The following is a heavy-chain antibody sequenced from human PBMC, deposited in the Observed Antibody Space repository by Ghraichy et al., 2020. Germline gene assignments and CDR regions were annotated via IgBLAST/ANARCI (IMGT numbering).Heavy chain of an antibody. CDR2: INHSGST. D-gene: IGHD3-10*01. CDR1: GGSFSGYY. V-gene: IGHV4-34*01. J-gene: IGHJ5*02. CDR3: ARPPNHRGKYGSGSYYNT. Sequence: ETLSLTCAVYGGSFSGYYWSWIRQPPGKGLEWIGEINHSGSTNYNPSLKSRVTISVDTSKNQFSLKLSSVTAADTAVYYCARPPNHRGKYGSGSYYNTWGQGTLVTVSS.